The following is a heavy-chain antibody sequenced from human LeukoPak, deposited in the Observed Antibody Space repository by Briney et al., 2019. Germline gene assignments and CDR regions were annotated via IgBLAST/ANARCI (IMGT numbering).Heavy chain of an antibody. CDR3: ARLIQDCSGGSCYSIDY. D-gene: IGHD2-15*01. V-gene: IGHV4-59*01. CDR1: GGSISSYY. J-gene: IGHJ4*02. CDR2: IYYSGST. Sequence: SETLSLTCTVSGGSISSYYWSWIRQPPGKGLEWIGYIYYSGSTNYNPSLKSRVTISVDTSKNQFSLKLSSVTAADTAVYYCARLIQDCSGGSCYSIDYWGQGTLVTVSS.